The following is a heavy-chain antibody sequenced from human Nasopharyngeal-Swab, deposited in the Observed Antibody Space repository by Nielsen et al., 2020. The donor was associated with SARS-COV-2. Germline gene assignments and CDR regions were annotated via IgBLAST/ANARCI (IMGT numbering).Heavy chain of an antibody. CDR2: ISGSGGST. D-gene: IGHD2-15*01. CDR3: ASPYPYCSGGSCYTGRYYYGMDV. Sequence: GESLKISCAASGFTFSSYAMSWVRQAPGKGLEWVSAISGSGGSTYYADSVKGQFTISRDNSKNTLYLQMNSLRAEDTAVYYCASPYPYCSGGSCYTGRYYYGMDVWGQGTTVTVSS. V-gene: IGHV3-23*01. CDR1: GFTFSSYA. J-gene: IGHJ6*02.